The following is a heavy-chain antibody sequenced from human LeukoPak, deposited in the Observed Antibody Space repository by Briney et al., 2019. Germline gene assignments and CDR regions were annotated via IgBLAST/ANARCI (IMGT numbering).Heavy chain of an antibody. CDR1: GFTFSSYG. J-gene: IGHJ4*02. CDR2: IWYDGSNK. Sequence: PGGSLRLSCAASGFTFSSYGMHWVRQAPGKGLEWVAVIWYDGSNKYYADSVKGRFTISRDNAKNSLYLEMNSLRAEDTAVYYCARERREYSGSYRIFDYWGQGTLVTVSS. CDR3: ARERREYSGSYRIFDY. D-gene: IGHD1-26*01. V-gene: IGHV3-33*01.